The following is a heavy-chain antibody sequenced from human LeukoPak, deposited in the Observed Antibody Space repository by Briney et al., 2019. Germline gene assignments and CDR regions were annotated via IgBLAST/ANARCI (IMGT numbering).Heavy chain of an antibody. CDR1: GFTFSSYA. D-gene: IGHD1-14*01. J-gene: IGHJ6*03. Sequence: GSLRLSCAASGFTFSSYAMSWVRQAPGKGLEWIGSIYYSGSTYYNPSLKSRVTMSVDTSKNQFSLKLSSVTAADTAVYYCARAVSRYGYNHYYYYMDVWGKGTTVTISS. V-gene: IGHV4-38-2*01. CDR2: IYYSGST. CDR3: ARAVSRYGYNHYYYYMDV.